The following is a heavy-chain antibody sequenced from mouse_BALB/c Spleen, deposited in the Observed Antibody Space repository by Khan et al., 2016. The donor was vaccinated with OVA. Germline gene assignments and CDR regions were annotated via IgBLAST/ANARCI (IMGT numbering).Heavy chain of an antibody. CDR2: INPRSGYT. CDR3: ARRTTAYAMDY. Sequence: QVQLQQSGAEPARPGASVKMSCTASGYTFTSNTMHWIKQRPGQGLEWIGYINPRSGYTNYNQKFNDKATLTAAKSSSTAYMQLSSLTSEDSAVYYWARRTTAYAMDYWGQGTSVTVSS. CDR1: GYTFTSNT. D-gene: IGHD1-2*01. V-gene: IGHV1-4*01. J-gene: IGHJ4*01.